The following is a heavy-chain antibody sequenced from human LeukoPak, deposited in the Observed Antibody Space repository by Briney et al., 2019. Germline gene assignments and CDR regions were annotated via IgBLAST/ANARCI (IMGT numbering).Heavy chain of an antibody. J-gene: IGHJ6*03. CDR2: ISAYTGKA. V-gene: IGHV1-18*01. CDR3: ARQVAGDESWSRLRYQYHYMDV. CDR1: VYALATYA. D-gene: IGHD3-10*01. Sequence: GASVKVCCKASVYALATYAIRWVRQSASQRREWRGGISAYTGKAKYARKFKGRDSFTTDTSSRTAYMELRSLGFDDTAIYYCARQVAGDESWSRLRYQYHYMDVWGKGTTVTVSS.